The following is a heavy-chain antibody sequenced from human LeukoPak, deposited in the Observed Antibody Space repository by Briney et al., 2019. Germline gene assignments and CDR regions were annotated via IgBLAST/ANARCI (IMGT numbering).Heavy chain of an antibody. D-gene: IGHD6-19*01. J-gene: IGHJ4*02. V-gene: IGHV4-4*07. Sequence: PSETLSLTRSVSGGVSGGSITNYYCTWIRQPAGKGLEWIGRIYASGSAAYNPSLYSRVSMSVDTSKNQFSLKLNSVTAADTAVYYCTTTAYSSAWRFDYWGQGALVTVSS. CDR1: GGSITNYY. CDR2: IYASGSA. CDR3: TTTAYSSAWRFDY.